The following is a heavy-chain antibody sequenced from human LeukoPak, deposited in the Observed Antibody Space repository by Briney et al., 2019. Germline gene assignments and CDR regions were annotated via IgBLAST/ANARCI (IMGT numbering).Heavy chain of an antibody. Sequence: ASVKVSCKASGYSFNSYGISWVRQAPGQGLEWMGWISAYNGNTNYAQKLQGRVTMTTDTSTSTAYMELSSLRSEDTAVYYCAAVGDFWSGYTFDYWGQGTLVTVSS. D-gene: IGHD3-3*01. CDR3: AAVGDFWSGYTFDY. CDR1: GYSFNSYG. CDR2: ISAYNGNT. V-gene: IGHV1-18*01. J-gene: IGHJ4*02.